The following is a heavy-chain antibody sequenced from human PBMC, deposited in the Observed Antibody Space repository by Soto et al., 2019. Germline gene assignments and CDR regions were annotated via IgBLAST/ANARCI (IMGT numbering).Heavy chain of an antibody. J-gene: IGHJ6*02. CDR2: ISSSGSTI. Sequence: EVQLVESGGGLVQPGGSLRLSCAASGFTFSSYEMNWVRQAPGKGLEWVSYISSSGSTIYYADSVKGRVTISRDNAKNSLYLQMNSQRAEDTAVYYCAREKGIAARHYYYYGMDVWGQGTTVTVSS. D-gene: IGHD6-6*01. CDR3: AREKGIAARHYYYYGMDV. CDR1: GFTFSSYE. V-gene: IGHV3-48*03.